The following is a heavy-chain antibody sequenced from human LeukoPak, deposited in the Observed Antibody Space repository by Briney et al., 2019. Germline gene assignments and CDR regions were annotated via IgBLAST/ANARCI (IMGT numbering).Heavy chain of an antibody. V-gene: IGHV3-21*01. CDR3: ARAVAVSVGRYYGMDV. Sequence: PGGSLRLSCAASGFIFDSYTMNWVRQAPGKGLEWVSSISSSSTYIFYAGSVRGRFTISRDNARNSVYLQVNSLSADDTAVYYCARAVAVSVGRYYGMDVWGQGTTVTVSS. CDR2: ISSSSTYI. J-gene: IGHJ6*02. D-gene: IGHD4-17*01. CDR1: GFIFDSYT.